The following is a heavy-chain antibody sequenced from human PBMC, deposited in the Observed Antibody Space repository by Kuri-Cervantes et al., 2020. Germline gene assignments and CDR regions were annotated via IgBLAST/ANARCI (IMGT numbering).Heavy chain of an antibody. Sequence: SCTVSGGSISSGDYYWSWIRQPPGKGLEWIGYIYYSGSTYYNPSFKSRVTISVDTSKNQFSLKLSSVTAADTAVYYCASMTTGNFDYWGQGTLVTVSS. CDR3: ASMTTGNFDY. D-gene: IGHD4-17*01. J-gene: IGHJ4*02. V-gene: IGHV4-30-4*01. CDR2: IYYSGST. CDR1: GGSISSGDYY.